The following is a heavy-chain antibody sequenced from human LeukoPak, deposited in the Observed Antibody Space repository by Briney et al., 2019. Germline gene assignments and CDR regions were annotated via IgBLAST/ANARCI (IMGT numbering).Heavy chain of an antibody. V-gene: IGHV3-7*03. D-gene: IGHD3-22*01. Sequence: GGSLRLSCAASGFTFSSYWMTWVRQAPGKGLEWVANIREDGSKKNYVDSVKGRFTISRDNAENSLYLQMNSLRAEDTAVYYCATPLDYYDSSGYHQGGDWGQGTLVTVSS. J-gene: IGHJ4*02. CDR3: ATPLDYYDSSGYHQGGD. CDR1: GFTFSSYW. CDR2: IREDGSKK.